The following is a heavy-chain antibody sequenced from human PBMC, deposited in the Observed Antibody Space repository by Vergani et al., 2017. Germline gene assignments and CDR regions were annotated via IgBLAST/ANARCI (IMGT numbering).Heavy chain of an antibody. Sequence: EVQLVQSGAEVKKPGESLKISCKGSGYSFTSYWIGWVRQMPGKGLEWMGIIYPGDSDTRYSPSFQGQVTISADKSISTAYLQWSSLKASDTAMYYCARHAWGYYCSGSYYDMDVWGQGTTVTVSS. J-gene: IGHJ6*02. CDR3: ARHAWGYYCSGSYYDMDV. CDR2: IYPGDSDT. V-gene: IGHV5-51*01. CDR1: GYSFTSYW. D-gene: IGHD3-10*01.